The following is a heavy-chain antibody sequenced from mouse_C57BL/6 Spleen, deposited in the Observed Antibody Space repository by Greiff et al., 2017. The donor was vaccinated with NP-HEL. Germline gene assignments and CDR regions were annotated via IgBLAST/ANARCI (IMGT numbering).Heavy chain of an antibody. D-gene: IGHD3-1*01. CDR3: AGYYSFAY. V-gene: IGHV1-54*01. CDR2: INTGSGGT. CDR1: GYAFTTYL. J-gene: IGHJ3*01. Sequence: VQLQQSGAELVRPGTSVKVSCTASGYAFTTYLIEWVQQRPGQGLEWVGVINTGSGGTNYYEKFKGKATLTADKASSTAYMQLSSLTSEDSAVYFCAGYYSFAYWGQGTLVTVSA.